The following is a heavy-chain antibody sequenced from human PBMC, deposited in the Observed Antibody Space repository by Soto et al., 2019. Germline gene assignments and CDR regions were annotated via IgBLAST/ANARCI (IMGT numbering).Heavy chain of an antibody. Sequence: PSETLSLTCTVSGGSISSSSYYWGWIRQPPGKGLEWIGSIYYSGSTYYNPSLKSRVTISVDTSKNQFSLKLSSVTAADTAVYYCARRAAAGIRASPWFDPWGQGTLVTVSS. D-gene: IGHD6-13*01. CDR2: IYYSGST. CDR1: GGSISSSSYY. J-gene: IGHJ5*02. V-gene: IGHV4-39*01. CDR3: ARRAAAGIRASPWFDP.